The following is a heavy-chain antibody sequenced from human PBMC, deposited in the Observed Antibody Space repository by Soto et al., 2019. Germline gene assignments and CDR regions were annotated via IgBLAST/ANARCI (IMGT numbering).Heavy chain of an antibody. V-gene: IGHV3-66*01. D-gene: IGHD3-10*01. J-gene: IGHJ6*03. CDR2: IYSGGST. Sequence: EVQLVESGGGLVQPGGSLRLSCAASGFTVSSNYMSWVRQAPGKGLAWVSVIYSGGSTYYADSVKGRFTISRDNSKNTLYLQMNSLRAEDTAVYYCARASMVRGVPFYYYYYMDVWGKGTTVTVSS. CDR3: ARASMVRGVPFYYYYYMDV. CDR1: GFTVSSNY.